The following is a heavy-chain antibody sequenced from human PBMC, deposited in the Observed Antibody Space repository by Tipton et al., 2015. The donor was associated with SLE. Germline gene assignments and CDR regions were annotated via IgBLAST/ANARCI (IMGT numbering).Heavy chain of an antibody. CDR2: LDPSDSYT. CDR1: GYSFTNYW. Sequence: QLVQSGAEVKKPGESLRISCKGSGYSFTNYWIALVRQMPGKGLGWVGRLDPSDSYTSYSPSFQDQVTFSADKSISTAYLQWSTLKASDTAIYYCARLRGIADAPGYYHTDVWGNGTTVTVSS. J-gene: IGHJ6*04. CDR3: ARLRGIADAPGYYHTDV. D-gene: IGHD6-13*01. V-gene: IGHV5-10-1*04.